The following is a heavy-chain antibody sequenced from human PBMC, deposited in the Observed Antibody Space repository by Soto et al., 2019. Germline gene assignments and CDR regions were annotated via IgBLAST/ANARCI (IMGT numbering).Heavy chain of an antibody. D-gene: IGHD2-21*02. CDR3: AKDTAANVRNYYGMDV. CDR2: ISYDGTNY. V-gene: IGHV3-30*18. CDR1: GFTFSYYG. Sequence: QVQLVESGGGVVQPGRSLRLSCAASGFTFSYYGMHWVRQAPGKGLEWVAVISYDGTNYHYADSVKGRFTISRDNFKNTLYLQMISLRPEDTAVYYCAKDTAANVRNYYGMDVWGQGTTVTVSS. J-gene: IGHJ6*02.